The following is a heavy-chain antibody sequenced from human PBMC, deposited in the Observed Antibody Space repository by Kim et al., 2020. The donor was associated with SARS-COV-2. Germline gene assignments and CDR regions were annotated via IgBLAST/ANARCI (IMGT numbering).Heavy chain of an antibody. V-gene: IGHV3-23*01. J-gene: IGHJ5*02. CDR3: AKFGDVMRLIVDR. Sequence: YQDSVKGRFTISRDSTKNMMYLQMSSLRVEGSAVYYCAKFGDVMRLIVDRWGQGTLVTVSS. D-gene: IGHD2-21*01.